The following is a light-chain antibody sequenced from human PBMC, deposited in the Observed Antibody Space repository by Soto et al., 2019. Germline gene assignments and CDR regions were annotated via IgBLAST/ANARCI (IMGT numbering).Light chain of an antibody. CDR2: DVS. V-gene: IGLV2-11*01. J-gene: IGLJ1*01. CDR3: CSYAGSYTFARNV. CDR1: SSDVGTYNY. Sequence: QSVLTQPRSVSGSPGQSVTISCTGTSSDVGTYNYVSWYKQYPGKAPKLMIFDVSQRPSGVPDRFSGSKSGNTASLTISGLQAEDEADYYCCSYAGSYTFARNVFGTGTKVTVL.